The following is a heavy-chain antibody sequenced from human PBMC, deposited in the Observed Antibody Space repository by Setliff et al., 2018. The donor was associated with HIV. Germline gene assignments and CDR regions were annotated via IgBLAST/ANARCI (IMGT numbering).Heavy chain of an antibody. V-gene: IGHV4-31*03. J-gene: IGHJ1*01. CDR3: ARARRAGSGPKYFQH. Sequence: PSETLSLTCTVSGGSISSGNYYWSWIRQHPGKGLAWIGYIYNTGSTYHSPSLESRVTMSVDKSKNQFSLRLSSVTAADTAVYYCARARRAGSGPKYFQHWGQGTLVTVS. CDR2: IYNTGST. CDR1: GGSISSGNYY. D-gene: IGHD2-15*01.